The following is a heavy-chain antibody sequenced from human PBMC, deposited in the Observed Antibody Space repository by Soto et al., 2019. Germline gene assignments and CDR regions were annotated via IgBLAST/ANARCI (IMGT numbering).Heavy chain of an antibody. V-gene: IGHV3-30-3*02. Sequence: QVQLVESGGGVVQPGRSLRLSCAASGFAFSSYAIHWVRQAPGKGLEWVAVISSAGNSEYYGDSVRGRFSISRDNSKNTLYLQMNSLRAEDTAVYYCAKHMVVVVTTTVGYFDYWGQGTLVTVSS. CDR3: AKHMVVVVTTTVGYFDY. J-gene: IGHJ4*02. CDR2: ISSAGNSE. D-gene: IGHD3-22*01. CDR1: GFAFSSYA.